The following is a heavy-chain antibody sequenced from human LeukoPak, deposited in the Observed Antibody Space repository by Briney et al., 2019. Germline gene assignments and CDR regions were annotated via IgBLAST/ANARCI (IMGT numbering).Heavy chain of an antibody. CDR1: GFTFSTYS. CDR2: ITSSGSTT. Sequence: PGGSLRLSCAASGFTFSTYSMNWVSQAPGRGLEWVSYITSSGSTTYYADSVKGRFTISRDNAKNSLFLQMNSLRAEDTAVYYCARDPVTLGIVGATGFDYWGQGTLVTVSS. V-gene: IGHV3-48*01. J-gene: IGHJ4*02. CDR3: ARDPVTLGIVGATGFDY. D-gene: IGHD1-26*01.